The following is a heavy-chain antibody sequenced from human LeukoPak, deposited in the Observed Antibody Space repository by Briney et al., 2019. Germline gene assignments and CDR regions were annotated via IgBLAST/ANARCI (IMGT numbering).Heavy chain of an antibody. D-gene: IGHD3-10*01. Sequence: SETLSLTCTVSGGSISSYYWSWIRQPPGKGLEWIGSIYYSGSTYYNPSLKSRVTISVDTSKNQFSLYLQMNSLRTEDTALYYCAKDIRGSLLLWFGEAGFDYWGQGTLVTVSS. CDR3: AKDIRGSLLLWFGEAGFDY. J-gene: IGHJ4*02. V-gene: IGHV4-59*01. CDR2: IYYSGST. CDR1: GGSISSYY.